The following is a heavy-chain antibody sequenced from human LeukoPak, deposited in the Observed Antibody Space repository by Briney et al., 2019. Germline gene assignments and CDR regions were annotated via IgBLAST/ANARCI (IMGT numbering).Heavy chain of an antibody. V-gene: IGHV5-51*01. Sequence: GESLKISCKGSGYSFTSYWIGWVRQMPGKGLEWMGIIYPVDSDTRYSPYLQGPVTISADKSISTAYLQWRSLKASDTAMYYCARQEYYDSSGWGYYFDYWGQGTLVTVSS. CDR1: GYSFTSYW. D-gene: IGHD3-22*01. J-gene: IGHJ4*02. CDR3: ARQEYYDSSGWGYYFDY. CDR2: IYPVDSDT.